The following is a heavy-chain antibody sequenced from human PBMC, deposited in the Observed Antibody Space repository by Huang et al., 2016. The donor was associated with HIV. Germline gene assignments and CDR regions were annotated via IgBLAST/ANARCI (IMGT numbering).Heavy chain of an antibody. V-gene: IGHV3-21*01. CDR1: GFSLKSDI. D-gene: IGHD5-18*01. CDR3: VRDLKDTLSSIDVFDM. J-gene: IGHJ3*02. CDR2: ISSIGPPI. Sequence: EVRLTESGGGLVKPGGSLRLACEASGFSLKSDILQWVRPAPAGGLGSVSLISSIGPPIYYTNSMRGRFVISRDNARNSLYLQMNRLRPEDTAIYYCVRDLKDTLSSIDVFDMWGQGTLVTVSS.